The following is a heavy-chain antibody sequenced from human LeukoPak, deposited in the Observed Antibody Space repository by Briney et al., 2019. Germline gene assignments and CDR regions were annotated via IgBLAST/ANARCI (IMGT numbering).Heavy chain of an antibody. D-gene: IGHD4-17*01. V-gene: IGHV4-39*01. CDR2: IYYSEST. J-gene: IGHJ4*02. CDR1: GGSINSNRYY. Sequence: SETLSLTCTVSGGSINSNRYYWGWPRQPPGTGLEWNGSIYYSESTHYNPSLKSRVTISVDTSKNQFSLKLSSVAAADTAVYYCARLSLTAVDYWGQGTLVTVSS. CDR3: ARLSLTAVDY.